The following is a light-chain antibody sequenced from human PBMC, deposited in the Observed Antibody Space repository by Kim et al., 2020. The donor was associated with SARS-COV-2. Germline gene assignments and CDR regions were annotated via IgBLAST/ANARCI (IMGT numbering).Light chain of an antibody. CDR2: GAS. V-gene: IGKV3-20*01. Sequence: EVVLTQSPGTLSLSPRERATLSCRASQPITIDSLAWYQQKPGQSPRLLISGASNRATGIPDRFSGSGSGTDFTLTINRLEPEDCAVYYCQQYATFPWTFGQGTKVDIK. CDR1: QPITIDS. CDR3: QQYATFPWT. J-gene: IGKJ1*01.